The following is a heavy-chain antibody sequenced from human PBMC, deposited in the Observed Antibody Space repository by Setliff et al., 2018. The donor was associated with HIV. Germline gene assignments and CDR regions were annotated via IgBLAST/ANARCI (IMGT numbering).Heavy chain of an antibody. D-gene: IGHD2-2*01. V-gene: IGHV3-23*01. J-gene: IGHJ4*02. CDR3: ARGEPTILIEPAAFFDH. Sequence: GGSLRLSCAASGFRFRTYAMSWVRQSQGKGLEWVSLISGDGGRATHYSDSVKGLFTISRDNSKNTLYLQMNSLRAEDTAVYYCARGEPTILIEPAAFFDHWGQGTLVTVSS. CDR1: GFRFRTYA. CDR2: ISGDGGRAT.